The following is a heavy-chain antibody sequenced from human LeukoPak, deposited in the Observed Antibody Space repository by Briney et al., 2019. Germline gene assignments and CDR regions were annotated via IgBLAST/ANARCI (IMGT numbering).Heavy chain of an antibody. D-gene: IGHD5-18*01. CDR3: ARHPTAMVSFDY. Sequence: SETLSLTCTVSGYSISSGYYWGWIRQPPGKGLEWIGSIYHSGSTYYNPSLKSRVTISVDTSKNQFSLKLSSVTAADTAVYYCARHPTAMVSFDYWGQGTLVTVSS. CDR2: IYHSGST. V-gene: IGHV4-38-2*02. J-gene: IGHJ4*02. CDR1: GYSISSGYY.